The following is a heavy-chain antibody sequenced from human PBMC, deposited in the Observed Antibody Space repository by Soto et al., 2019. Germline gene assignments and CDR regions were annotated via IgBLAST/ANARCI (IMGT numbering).Heavy chain of an antibody. J-gene: IGHJ5*02. V-gene: IGHV4-61*01. CDR1: GGSVSSGSYY. D-gene: IGHD3-22*01. CDR3: ARDLRYYDSSGYYGAVWFDP. Sequence: QVQLQESGPGLVKPSETLSLTCTVSGGSVSSGSYYWSWIRQPPGKGLEWIGYIYYSGSTNYNPSLKSRVTISVDTSKKQFSLKLSSVTAADTAVYYCARDLRYYDSSGYYGAVWFDPWGQGTLVTVSS. CDR2: IYYSGST.